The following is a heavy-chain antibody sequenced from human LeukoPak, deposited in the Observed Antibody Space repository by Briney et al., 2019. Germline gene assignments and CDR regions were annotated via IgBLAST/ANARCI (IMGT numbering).Heavy chain of an antibody. V-gene: IGHV3-23*01. CDR1: GFTFSSYA. D-gene: IGHD2-15*01. CDR3: TRECSGGSCYSVDY. Sequence: GGSLRLSCAASGFTFSSYAMSWVRQAPGKGLEWVSAISGSGGSTYYADSVKGRFTISRDNSKNTLYLQMNSLRAEDTAVYYCTRECSGGSCYSVDYWGQGTLVTVSS. CDR2: ISGSGGST. J-gene: IGHJ4*02.